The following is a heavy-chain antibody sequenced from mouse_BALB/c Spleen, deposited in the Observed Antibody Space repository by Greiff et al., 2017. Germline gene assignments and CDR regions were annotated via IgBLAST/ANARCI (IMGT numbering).Heavy chain of an antibody. V-gene: IGHV3-2*02. CDR2: ISYSGST. J-gene: IGHJ3*01. CDR1: GYSITGDYA. Sequence: EVQGVESGPGLVKPSQSLSLTCTVTGYSITGDYAWNWIRQFPGNKLEWMGYISYSGSTSYNPSLKSRISITRDTSKNQFFLQLNSVTTEDTATYYCVYCYGSRAWFAYWGQGTLVTVSA. D-gene: IGHD1-1*01. CDR3: VYCYGSRAWFAY.